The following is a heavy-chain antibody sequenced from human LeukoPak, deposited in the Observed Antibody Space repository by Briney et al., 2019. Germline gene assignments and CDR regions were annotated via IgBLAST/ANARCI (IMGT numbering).Heavy chain of an antibody. CDR2: IYYSGST. CDR3: ARGETRNYFDY. V-gene: IGHV4-31*03. J-gene: IGHJ4*02. Sequence: SQTLSLTCTVSGGSISSGGYYWSWIRQHPGKGLEWIGYIYYSGSTYYNPSLKGRVTISVDTSKNQFSLKLSSVTAADTAVYYCARGETRNYFDYWGQGTLVTVS. CDR1: GGSISSGGYY.